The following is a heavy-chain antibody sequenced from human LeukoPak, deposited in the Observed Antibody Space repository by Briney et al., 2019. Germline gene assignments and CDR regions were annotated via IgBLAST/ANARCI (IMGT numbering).Heavy chain of an antibody. CDR3: IREVQVRASASLGL. CDR2: MNSAGTTI. Sequence: AGSLRLSCAASGVTISGFWMHWVRQVPGEGLVWVARMNSAGTTIDYADSVKGRFTISRDNVRNTPHLQMNNLSLEDTAVYFCIREVQVRASASLGLWGRGTLVTVS. V-gene: IGHV3-74*01. J-gene: IGHJ4*01. D-gene: IGHD1-1*01. CDR1: GVTISGFW.